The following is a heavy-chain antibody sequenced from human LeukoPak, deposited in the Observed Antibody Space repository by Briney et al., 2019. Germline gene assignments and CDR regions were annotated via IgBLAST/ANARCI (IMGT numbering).Heavy chain of an antibody. CDR1: GGTFSSYA. J-gene: IGHJ4*02. V-gene: IGHV1-46*01. Sequence: ASVKVSCKASGGTFSSYAISWVRQAPGQGLEWMGVINPSSARTTYAQKFQDRITLTRDTSTSTIYMELSSLRSEDTAVYYCAKEGGNFYRGRFDYWGQGSLVTVSS. D-gene: IGHD1-26*01. CDR3: AKEGGNFYRGRFDY. CDR2: INPSSART.